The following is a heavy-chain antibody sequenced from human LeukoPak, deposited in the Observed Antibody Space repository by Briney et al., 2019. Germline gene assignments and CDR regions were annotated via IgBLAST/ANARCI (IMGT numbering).Heavy chain of an antibody. V-gene: IGHV3-23*01. CDR1: GFTFSYYA. CDR2: ISSSGTNT. D-gene: IGHD3-22*01. CDR3: AKDGHYDSSGFTLQY. Sequence: GGSLRLSCAASGFTFSYYAITWVRQAPGKGLEWVSTISSSGTNTYYADSVKGRFTISRDNSKNTLYLQMNSLRAEDTAVYYCAKDGHYDSSGFTLQYWGQGTLVTVSS. J-gene: IGHJ1*01.